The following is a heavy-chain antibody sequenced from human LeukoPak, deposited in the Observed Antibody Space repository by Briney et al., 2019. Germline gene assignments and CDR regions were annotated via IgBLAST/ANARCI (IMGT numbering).Heavy chain of an antibody. V-gene: IGHV1-2*02. CDR2: INPNSGGT. CDR3: ARDHYDFWSGYFSPGNY. Sequence: ASVKVSCKASGYTFTGYYMHWVRQAPGQGLEWMGWINPNSGGTNYAQKFQGRVTMTRDTSISTAYMELSRLRSDDTAVYYCARDHYDFWSGYFSPGNYWGQGTLVTVSS. J-gene: IGHJ4*02. D-gene: IGHD3-3*01. CDR1: GYTFTGYY.